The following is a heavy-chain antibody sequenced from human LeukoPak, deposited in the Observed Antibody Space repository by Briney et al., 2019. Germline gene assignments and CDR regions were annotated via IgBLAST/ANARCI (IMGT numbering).Heavy chain of an antibody. CDR2: ISAYNGNT. CDR1: DYTFTSYG. Sequence: ASVNVSGKASDYTFTSYGISWGRQAPGQGLEWMGWISAYNGNTNYAQKVQGRVTMPTDTSTSTAYTELRSLRSDDTAVYYCARTYSGSSHDAFDIWGQGTMVTVSS. V-gene: IGHV1-18*01. CDR3: ARTYSGSSHDAFDI. J-gene: IGHJ3*02. D-gene: IGHD1-26*01.